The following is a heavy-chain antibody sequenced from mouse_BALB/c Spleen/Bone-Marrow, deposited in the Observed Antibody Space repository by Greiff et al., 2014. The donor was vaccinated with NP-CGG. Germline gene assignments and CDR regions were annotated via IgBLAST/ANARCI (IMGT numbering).Heavy chain of an antibody. D-gene: IGHD4-1*01. CDR2: IWDDGSR. J-gene: IGHJ3*01. CDR3: ARAPNWDGGAWFAY. V-gene: IGHV2-6-7*01. CDR1: GFSLTGYG. Sequence: QVQLKESGPGLVAPSQSLSITCTVSGFSLTGYGVNWVRQPPGKGLEWLGIIWDDGSRDYNSALKSRLSISKDNSKSQVFLKMNSLQTDDTARYYCARAPNWDGGAWFAYWGQGTLVTVSA.